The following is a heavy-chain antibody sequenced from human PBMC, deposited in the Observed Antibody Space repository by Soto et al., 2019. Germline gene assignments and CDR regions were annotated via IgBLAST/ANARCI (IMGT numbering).Heavy chain of an antibody. CDR1: GGSINNFH. Sequence: SETLSLTCSVSGGSINNFHWSWIRQPPGKGLEWIGFVFYSGRTTYNPSLQSRVTISVDTSHNHFSLKLRSMTAADTATYYCARIKSGYSYGSIIDFWGQGKLVTVS. J-gene: IGHJ4*02. V-gene: IGHV4-59*01. CDR2: VFYSGRT. CDR3: ARIKSGYSYGSIIDF. D-gene: IGHD5-18*01.